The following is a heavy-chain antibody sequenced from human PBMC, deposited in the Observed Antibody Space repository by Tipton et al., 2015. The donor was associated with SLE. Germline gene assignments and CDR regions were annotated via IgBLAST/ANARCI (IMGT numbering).Heavy chain of an antibody. D-gene: IGHD1-26*01. J-gene: IGHJ4*02. CDR2: MSPNSGYT. Sequence: QVQQVQSGAEVKKPGASVKVSCKASGYTFTSHDISWVRQAAGQGLEWMGWMSPNSGYTGYAEKFQGRVIMTRDTAISTAYMELSSLRSEDAAVYYCARVELRSWAFDYWGQGTLVTVSS. CDR1: GYTFTSHD. CDR3: ARVELRSWAFDY. V-gene: IGHV1-8*01.